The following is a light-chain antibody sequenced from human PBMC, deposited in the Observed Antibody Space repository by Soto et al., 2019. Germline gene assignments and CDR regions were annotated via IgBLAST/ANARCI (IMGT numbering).Light chain of an antibody. J-gene: IGKJ1*01. Sequence: DIQLTQSPFFLSASVGDRVTISCRASQAIYSYLAWYQQKPGKAPKLLIYTASSLESGVPSRFSGSGSGTEFTLTISSLQPDDFATYYCQQYHSWTFGQGTRVEIK. V-gene: IGKV1-9*01. CDR1: QAIYSY. CDR2: TAS. CDR3: QQYHSWT.